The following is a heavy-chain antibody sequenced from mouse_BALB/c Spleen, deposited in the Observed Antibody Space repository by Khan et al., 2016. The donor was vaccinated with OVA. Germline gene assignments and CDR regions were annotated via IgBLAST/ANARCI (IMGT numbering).Heavy chain of an antibody. V-gene: IGHV1-7*01. Sequence: QVQLKESGAELAKPGASVKMSCTASGYTFTTYWMHWIKQRPGQGLEWIGYINPSTGYTEYNQNFKDKATLTADESSSTAYMNLNSLTSEDSAVYYCERRGLYGIFPYWGQGTLVTVSA. D-gene: IGHD2-10*02. J-gene: IGHJ3*01. CDR2: INPSTGYT. CDR1: GYTFTTYW. CDR3: ERRGLYGIFPY.